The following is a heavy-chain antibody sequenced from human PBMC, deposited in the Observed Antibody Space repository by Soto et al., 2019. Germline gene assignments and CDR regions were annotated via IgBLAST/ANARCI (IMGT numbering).Heavy chain of an antibody. Sequence: PSETLSLTCTVSGGSISSYYWSWIRQPPGKGLEWIGYIYYSGSTNYNPSLKSRVTISVDTSKNQFSLKLSSVTAADTAVYYCAGDRYKGYDFWSGLRTSHYYGMDVWGQGTTVTVSS. D-gene: IGHD3-3*01. V-gene: IGHV4-59*01. CDR1: GGSISSYY. J-gene: IGHJ6*02. CDR3: AGDRYKGYDFWSGLRTSHYYGMDV. CDR2: IYYSGST.